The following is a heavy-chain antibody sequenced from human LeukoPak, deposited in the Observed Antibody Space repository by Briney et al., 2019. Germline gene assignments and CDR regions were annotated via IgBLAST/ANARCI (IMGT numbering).Heavy chain of an antibody. V-gene: IGHV3-48*03. D-gene: IGHD5-12*01. CDR2: ISSSGSTI. CDR3: AGGYQNVDIVATHAFDI. Sequence: GGSLRLSCAASGFTFSSYEMNWVRQAPGKGLEWVSYISSSGSTIYYADSVKGRLTISRDNAKNSLYLQMNSLRAEDTAVYYCAGGYQNVDIVATHAFDIWGQGTMVTVSS. CDR1: GFTFSSYE. J-gene: IGHJ3*02.